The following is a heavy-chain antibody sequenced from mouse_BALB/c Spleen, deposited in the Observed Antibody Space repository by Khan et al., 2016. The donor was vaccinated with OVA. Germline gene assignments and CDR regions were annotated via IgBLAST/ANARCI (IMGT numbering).Heavy chain of an antibody. V-gene: IGHV5-9*03. J-gene: IGHJ3*01. CDR1: GFTFSSFT. D-gene: IGHD2-2*01. CDR3: ARSNSGSFAY. CDR2: ISSGGDNT. Sequence: EVELVESGGGLVKPGGSLKLSCAASGFTFSSFTMSWVRQTPEKRLEWVATISSGGDNTYYPDRVKGRFTISRDNAKNNLYVQMSSLRSELTALYYCARSNSGSFAYWGQVTLVTISA.